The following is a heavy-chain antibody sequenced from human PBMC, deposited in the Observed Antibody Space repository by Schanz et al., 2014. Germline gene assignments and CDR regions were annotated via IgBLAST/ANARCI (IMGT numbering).Heavy chain of an antibody. CDR1: TFTFSSDW. J-gene: IGHJ4*02. D-gene: IGHD3-22*01. Sequence: EVQLLESGGGLIQPGGSLRLSCAASTFTFSSDWMSWVRQAPGKGLEWVSTIGTSGGTNYAESVKGRFTISRDNAKNSLYLQMNSLRAEDTAVYYCARPPHDSSGYYPFDYWDQGTLVTVSS. CDR3: ARPPHDSSGYYPFDY. CDR2: IGTSGGT. V-gene: IGHV3-23*01.